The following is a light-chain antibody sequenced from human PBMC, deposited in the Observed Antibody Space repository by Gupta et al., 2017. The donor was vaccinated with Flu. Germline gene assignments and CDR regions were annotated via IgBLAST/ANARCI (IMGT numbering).Light chain of an antibody. V-gene: IGKV1-39*01. J-gene: IGKJ1*01. Sequence: DVQMTQSPSSLSTSVGDRVTITCRASQNINNYLNWNQQKPGKAPKLLIYAASSLQRGVPSRFSGSGSGTDFTLTISSLQPEDFATYYCQQSFTTPQAFGQGTRVELK. CDR3: QQSFTTPQA. CDR2: AAS. CDR1: QNINNY.